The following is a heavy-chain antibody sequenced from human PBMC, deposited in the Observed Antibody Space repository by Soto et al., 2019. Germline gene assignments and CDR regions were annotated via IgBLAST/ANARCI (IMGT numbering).Heavy chain of an antibody. Sequence: GGSLRLSCAASGFTFSDHRMDWVRQAPGKGLEWVGRIRKKPDSYTTEYAASVKDRFTISRDDSKSSVYLQMNSLKTEDTAVYYCGDIGYCYGARCPPWGQGTLVTVSS. CDR1: GFTFSDHR. D-gene: IGHD2-15*01. J-gene: IGHJ5*02. CDR3: GDIGYCYGARCPP. CDR2: IRKKPDSYTT. V-gene: IGHV3-72*01.